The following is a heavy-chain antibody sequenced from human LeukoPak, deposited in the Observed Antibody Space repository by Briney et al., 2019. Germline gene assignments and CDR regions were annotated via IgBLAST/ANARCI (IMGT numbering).Heavy chain of an antibody. Sequence: SETLSLTCAVYGGTFSGYYWSWIRQPPGKGLEWIGEINHSGSTNYNPSLKSRVTISVDTSKNQFSLKLSPVTAADTAVYYCAGAPLYYGSGSYPTHWGQGTLVTVSS. V-gene: IGHV4-34*01. CDR2: INHSGST. CDR3: AGAPLYYGSGSYPTH. CDR1: GGTFSGYY. D-gene: IGHD3-10*01. J-gene: IGHJ4*02.